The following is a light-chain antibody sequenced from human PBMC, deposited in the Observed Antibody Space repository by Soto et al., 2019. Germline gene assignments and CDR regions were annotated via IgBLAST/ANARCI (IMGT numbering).Light chain of an antibody. V-gene: IGKV3-20*01. CDR3: RQYDSSPIT. CDR1: QSVSSSY. Sequence: EIVLTQSPGTLSLSPGERATLSCRASQSVSSSYLAWYQQKPGQAPRRLIYGASSRATGIPDRFSGSGSGTHFHLTISRLEPEEFAVYYCRQYDSSPITFGQGTRLEIK. CDR2: GAS. J-gene: IGKJ5*01.